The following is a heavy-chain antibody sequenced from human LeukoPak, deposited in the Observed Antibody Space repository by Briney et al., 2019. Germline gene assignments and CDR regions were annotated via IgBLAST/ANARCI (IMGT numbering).Heavy chain of an antibody. D-gene: IGHD3-22*01. Sequence: GGSLRLSCAASGFTFSSYAMHWVRQAPGKGLEWVAVISYDGSNKYYADSVKGRFTISRDNSKNTLYLQMNSLRAEDTAVYYCAREDYYYDSSGYSSYYYYYYMDVWGKGTTVTVSS. CDR3: AREDYYYDSSGYSSYYYYYYMDV. J-gene: IGHJ6*03. V-gene: IGHV3-30*04. CDR2: ISYDGSNK. CDR1: GFTFSSYA.